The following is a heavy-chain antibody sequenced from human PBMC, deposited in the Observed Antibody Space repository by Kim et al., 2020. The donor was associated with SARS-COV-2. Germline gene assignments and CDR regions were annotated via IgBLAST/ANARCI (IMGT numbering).Heavy chain of an antibody. V-gene: IGHV3-74*01. J-gene: IGHJ4*02. Sequence: YAESMKRRFTISSDNAKNTLYLQMNGLRAEDTAVYYCTTTGTTRPYYFDFWGQGSLVTVSS. CDR3: TTTGTTRPYYFDF. D-gene: IGHD1-7*01.